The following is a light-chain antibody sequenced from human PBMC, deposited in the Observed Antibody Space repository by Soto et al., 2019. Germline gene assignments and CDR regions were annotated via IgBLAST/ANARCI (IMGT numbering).Light chain of an antibody. CDR3: LQYQSYWT. Sequence: DIQMTQSPSTLSASVGDRVSITCRASQSISRQLAWYQQKPGKAPNLLIYQASNLETGVPSRFTGSGSGTAFTLTISSLQPDDVATYYCLQYQSYWTFGQGTKVEVK. CDR2: QAS. CDR1: QSISRQ. V-gene: IGKV1-5*03. J-gene: IGKJ1*01.